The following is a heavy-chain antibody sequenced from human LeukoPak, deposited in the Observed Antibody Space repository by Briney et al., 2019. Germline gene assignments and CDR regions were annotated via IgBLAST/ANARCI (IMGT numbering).Heavy chain of an antibody. Sequence: PSETLSLTCTVSGGSISSSSYYWGWIRQPPGKELEWSGSIYYSGSTYYNLSLKSRVTISVATSKNQFSLKLSSVTAADTAVYYCARDWGPGYHSWFDPGGKGTLLTVSS. D-gene: IGHD3-10*01. V-gene: IGHV4-39*07. CDR3: ARDWGPGYHSWFDP. J-gene: IGHJ5*02. CDR2: IYYSGST. CDR1: GGSISSSSYY.